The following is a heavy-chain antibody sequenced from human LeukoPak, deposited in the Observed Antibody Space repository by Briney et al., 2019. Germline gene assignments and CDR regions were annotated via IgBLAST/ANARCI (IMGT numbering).Heavy chain of an antibody. Sequence: PSETLSLTCAVYGGSFSGYYWSWIRQPPGKGLEWIGEINHSGSTNYNPSLKSRVTISVDTSKNQFSLKLSSVTAADTAVYSCARVYYYRGYFDYWGQGTLVTVSS. CDR3: ARVYYYRGYFDY. CDR1: GGSFSGYY. D-gene: IGHD3-10*01. J-gene: IGHJ4*02. CDR2: INHSGST. V-gene: IGHV4-34*01.